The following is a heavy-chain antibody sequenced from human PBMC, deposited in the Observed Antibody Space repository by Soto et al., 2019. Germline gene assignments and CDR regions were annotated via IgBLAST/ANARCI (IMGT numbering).Heavy chain of an antibody. J-gene: IGHJ4*02. CDR3: ARLAMVRGVIYFDY. Sequence: PSETLSLTCTFSGCSISSGDYYWSWIRQPPGKGLEWIGYIYYSGSTYYNPSLKSRVTISVGTSKNQFSLKLSSVTAADTAVYYCARLAMVRGVIYFDYWGQGTLVTVSS. CDR2: IYYSGST. D-gene: IGHD3-10*01. CDR1: GCSISSGDYY. V-gene: IGHV4-30-4*01.